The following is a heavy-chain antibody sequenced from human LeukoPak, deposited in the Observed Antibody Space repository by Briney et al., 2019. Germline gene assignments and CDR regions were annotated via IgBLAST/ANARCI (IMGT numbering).Heavy chain of an antibody. CDR3: ARDEYSSSRLYRFDP. CDR2: INTNTGNP. J-gene: IGHJ5*02. CDR1: GYTFTIYA. D-gene: IGHD6-6*01. Sequence: GASVKVSCTASGYTFTIYAMNWVRQAPGQGLEWMGWINTNTGNPTYAQGFTGRFVFSLDTSVSTAYLQISSLKAEDTAVYYCARDEYSSSRLYRFDPWGQGTLVTVSS. V-gene: IGHV7-4-1*02.